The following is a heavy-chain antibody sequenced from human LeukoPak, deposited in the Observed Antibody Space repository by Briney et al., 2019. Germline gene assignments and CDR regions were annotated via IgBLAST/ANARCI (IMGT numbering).Heavy chain of an antibody. CDR3: AREGQQLIFDY. J-gene: IGHJ4*02. Sequence: AAVKVSCKASGGTFSSYAISWVRQAPGQGLEWMGGIIPIFGTANYAQKFQGRVTITADESTSTAYMELSSLRSEDTAVYYCAREGQQLIFDYWGQGTLVTVSS. CDR2: IIPIFGTA. D-gene: IGHD6-13*01. CDR1: GGTFSSYA. V-gene: IGHV1-69*13.